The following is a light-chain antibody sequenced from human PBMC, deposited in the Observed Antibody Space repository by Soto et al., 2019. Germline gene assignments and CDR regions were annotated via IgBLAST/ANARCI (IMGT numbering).Light chain of an antibody. CDR3: QQTHRLPLT. V-gene: IGKV1-39*01. CDR2: VGS. Sequence: DIQMTQSPSSLSASVGDRVTITCRAGQTVISYLHWYQQKQGKAPKLLIYVGSYLHSGVPSRFSVSGSGTEFTLTITNLQPEDSATYYCQQTHRLPLTFGGGTKVEIK. CDR1: QTVISY. J-gene: IGKJ4*01.